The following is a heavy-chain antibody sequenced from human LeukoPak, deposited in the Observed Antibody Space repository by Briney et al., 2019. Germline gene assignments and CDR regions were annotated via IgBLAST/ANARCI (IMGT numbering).Heavy chain of an antibody. Sequence: SETLSLTCAVSGGSISSGGYSWSWIRQPPGKGLEWIGYIYHSGSTYYNPSLKSRVTISVDTSKNQFSLKLSSVTAADTAVYYCAREAYYYDSSGSKYFQHWGQGTLVTVSS. D-gene: IGHD3-22*01. J-gene: IGHJ1*01. CDR3: AREAYYYDSSGSKYFQH. CDR2: IYHSGST. CDR1: GGSISSGGYS. V-gene: IGHV4-30-2*01.